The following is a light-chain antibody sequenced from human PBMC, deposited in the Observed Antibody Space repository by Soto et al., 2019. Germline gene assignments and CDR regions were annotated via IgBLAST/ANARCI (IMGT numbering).Light chain of an antibody. Sequence: DVQMTQSPSTLSASVGDTITIICRASQSVSSWVAWYQQKPGKAPKLLIYNASSLESGIPSRFSGSGSGTEFTLTITSLQPDDFATYYCQQYDSYSLTFGPGTTVDIK. CDR3: QQYDSYSLT. CDR1: QSVSSW. CDR2: NAS. V-gene: IGKV1-5*03. J-gene: IGKJ3*01.